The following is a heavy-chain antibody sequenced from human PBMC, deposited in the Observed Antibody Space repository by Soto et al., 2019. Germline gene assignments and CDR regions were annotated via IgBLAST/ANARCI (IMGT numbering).Heavy chain of an antibody. V-gene: IGHV4-34*01. CDR1: GGSFSGYY. CDR2: INHSGST. Sequence: PSETLSLTCAVYGGSFSGYYWSWIRQPPGKGLEWIGEINHSGSTNYNPSLKSRVTISVDTSKNQFSLKLSSVTAADTAVYYCARPLACCSGGSCFGAFDIWGQGTMVTVSS. J-gene: IGHJ3*02. D-gene: IGHD2-15*01. CDR3: ARPLACCSGGSCFGAFDI.